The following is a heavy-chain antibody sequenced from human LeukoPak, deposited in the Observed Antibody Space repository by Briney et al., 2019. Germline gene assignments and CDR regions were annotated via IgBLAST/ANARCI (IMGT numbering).Heavy chain of an antibody. CDR1: GGSISSYY. V-gene: IGHV4-59*01. J-gene: IGHJ4*02. D-gene: IGHD3-22*01. CDR3: ARADYYDSSCFDY. Sequence: SETLSLNCTVSGGSISSYYWSWIRQPPGKGQEWIGYIYYSGSTNYNPSLKSRVTISVDTSKNQFSLKLSSVTAADTAVYYCARADYYDSSCFDYWGQGTLVTVSS. CDR2: IYYSGST.